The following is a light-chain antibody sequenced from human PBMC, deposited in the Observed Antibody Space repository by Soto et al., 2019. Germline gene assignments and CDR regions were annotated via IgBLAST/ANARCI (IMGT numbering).Light chain of an antibody. J-gene: IGKJ4*01. CDR2: WAS. Sequence: DIVMTLSQDYLAVSLGERATIDCKSSQSVLLSSNNRNYLAWYQQKPGHPPKVLIYWASTRESGVPDRFSGSGSGTDFTLTISSLQAEDVAVYYCQQYYGPPLTFGGGTKVDIK. V-gene: IGKV4-1*01. CDR3: QQYYGPPLT. CDR1: QSVLLSSNNRNY.